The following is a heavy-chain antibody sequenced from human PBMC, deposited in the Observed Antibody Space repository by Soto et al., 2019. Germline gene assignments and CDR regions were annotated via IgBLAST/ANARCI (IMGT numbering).Heavy chain of an antibody. D-gene: IGHD6-25*01. CDR1: GYSFTSYW. V-gene: IGHV5-51*01. Sequence: GESLKISCKGSGYSFTSYWIGWVRQMPGKGLEWMGIIYPGDSDTRYSPSFQGQVTISADKSISTAYLQWGSLKASDTAMYYYVRDKEMCVYSCAREWPSYMDVWGKGTTVTVSS. CDR2: IYPGDSDT. J-gene: IGHJ6*03. CDR3: VRDKEMCVYSCAREWPSYMDV.